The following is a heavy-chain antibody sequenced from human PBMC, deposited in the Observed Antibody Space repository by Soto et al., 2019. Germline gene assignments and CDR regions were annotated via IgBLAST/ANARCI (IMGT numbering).Heavy chain of an antibody. D-gene: IGHD5-18*01. CDR3: ARVAPVVTGV. Sequence: QVQLQESGPGLVKPSQTLSLTCTVSGGSISSGDYYWSWIRQPPGKGLEWIGYIYYSGSTYYNPSLKSRVTLSGDTSKSQFSLKRSSVTAADTAVYYCARVAPVVTGVWGQGTTVTVAS. CDR2: IYYSGST. J-gene: IGHJ6*02. V-gene: IGHV4-30-4*01. CDR1: GGSISSGDYY.